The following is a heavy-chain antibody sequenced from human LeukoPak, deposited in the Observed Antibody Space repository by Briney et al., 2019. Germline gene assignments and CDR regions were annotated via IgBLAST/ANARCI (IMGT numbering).Heavy chain of an antibody. V-gene: IGHV3-53*04. D-gene: IGHD6-13*01. CDR1: GFTVSSNY. CDR2: IYSGGST. J-gene: IGHJ4*02. CDR3: ARGPEGYIGY. Sequence: GGSLRLSCAASGFTVSSNYMGWVRQAPGKGLEWVSVIYSGGSTYYADSVKGRFTISRHNSKNTLYLRMNSLRAEDTAVYYCARGPEGYIGYWGQGTLVTVSS.